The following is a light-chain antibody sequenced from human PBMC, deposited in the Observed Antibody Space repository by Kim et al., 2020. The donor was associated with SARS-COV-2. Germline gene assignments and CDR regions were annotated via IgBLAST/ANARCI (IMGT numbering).Light chain of an antibody. Sequence: GSVEDRVTITCGASRRIRNDLAWYKRRPGKVPRRLCYMRSTVQGGVPTRCSGGGAGTDFTLTIRGLQPENVATNYSQKYKRAPRTFGGG. V-gene: IGKV1-27*01. J-gene: IGKJ4*01. CDR1: RRIRND. CDR2: MRS. CDR3: QKYKRAPRT.